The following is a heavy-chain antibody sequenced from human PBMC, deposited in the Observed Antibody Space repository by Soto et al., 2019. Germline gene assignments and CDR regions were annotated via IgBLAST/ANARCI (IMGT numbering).Heavy chain of an antibody. CDR1: GYTFTSYG. CDR3: ARAGWTTVKAPYYYYMDV. J-gene: IGHJ6*03. V-gene: IGHV1-18*01. Sequence: QVQLVQSGAEVKKPGASVKVSCKASGYTFTSYGISWVRQAPGQGLEWMGWISAYNGNTNYAQKLQSRVTMTTDTSTSTAYMELRSLRSDDTAVYYCARAGWTTVKAPYYYYMDVWGKGTTVTVSS. D-gene: IGHD4-4*01. CDR2: ISAYNGNT.